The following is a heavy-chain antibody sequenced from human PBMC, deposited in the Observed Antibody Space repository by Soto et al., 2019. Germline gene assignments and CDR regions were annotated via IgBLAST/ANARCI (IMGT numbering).Heavy chain of an antibody. Sequence: SETLSLTCAVSGGSISSINWWSWVRQPPGKGLEWIGEIYHSGSTNYNPSLKSRVTISVDKSKNQFSLKLSSVTAADTAVYYWARYRDCSGGSCWLNAFDIWGQGTMVTVSS. CDR3: ARYRDCSGGSCWLNAFDI. V-gene: IGHV4-4*02. CDR2: IYHSGST. D-gene: IGHD2-15*01. J-gene: IGHJ3*02. CDR1: GGSISSINW.